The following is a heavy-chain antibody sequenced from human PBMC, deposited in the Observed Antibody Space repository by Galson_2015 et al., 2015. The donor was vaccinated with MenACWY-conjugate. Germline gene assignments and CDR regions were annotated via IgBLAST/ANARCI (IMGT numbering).Heavy chain of an antibody. CDR3: ASRTPSGGSGLDV. Sequence: SLRLSCAASGFTFSNYDMNWVRQAPGKGLEWISYISSGSNTIYYADSVKGRFTISRDNAKNSLTLLMNSLRAEDTAVYYCASRTPSGGSGLDVWGQGTTVTVSS. CDR1: GFTFSNYD. D-gene: IGHD3-10*01. CDR2: ISSGSNTI. V-gene: IGHV3-48*04. J-gene: IGHJ6*02.